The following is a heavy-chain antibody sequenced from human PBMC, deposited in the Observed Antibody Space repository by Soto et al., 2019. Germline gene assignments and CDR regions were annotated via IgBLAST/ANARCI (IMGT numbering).Heavy chain of an antibody. D-gene: IGHD1-1*01. CDR1: GFTFGSYA. Sequence: GGSLILSCAASGFTFGSYAMHWVRQAPGKGLEWVAVISYDGSNKYYADSVKGRFTISRDNSKNTLYLQMNSLRAEDTAVYYCARAMEGLYYYYYGMDVWGQGTTVTVSS. CDR3: ARAMEGLYYYYYGMDV. CDR2: ISYDGSNK. V-gene: IGHV3-30-3*01. J-gene: IGHJ6*02.